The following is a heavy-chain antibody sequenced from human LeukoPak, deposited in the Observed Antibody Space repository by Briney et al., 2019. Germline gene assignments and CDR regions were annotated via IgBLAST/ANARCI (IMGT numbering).Heavy chain of an antibody. CDR3: ARHQRQQLPQSAMDV. Sequence: PSETLSLTCTVSGVSISSSNSYWGWIRQPPGKGLEWIGSIYYSGNTYYNASLKSQVSISIDTSKNQFSLRLTSVTAADTAVYYCARHQRQQLPQSAMDVWGKGTTVTISS. CDR2: IYYSGNT. V-gene: IGHV4-39*01. D-gene: IGHD6-13*01. J-gene: IGHJ6*03. CDR1: GVSISSSNSY.